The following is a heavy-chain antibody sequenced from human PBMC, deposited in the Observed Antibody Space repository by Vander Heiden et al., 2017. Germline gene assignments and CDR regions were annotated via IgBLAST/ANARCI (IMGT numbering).Heavy chain of an antibody. CDR3: AKDLLRYSSSTGRGDY. Sequence: EVQLLESGGGLVQPGGSLRLSCAASGFTFSSYAMSWVRPAPGKGLEWVSAISGSGGSTYYADSVKGRFTISRDNSKNTLYLQMNSLRAEDTAVYYCAKDLLRYSSSTGRGDYWGQGTLVTVSS. CDR1: GFTFSSYA. V-gene: IGHV3-23*01. CDR2: ISGSGGST. J-gene: IGHJ4*02. D-gene: IGHD6-6*01.